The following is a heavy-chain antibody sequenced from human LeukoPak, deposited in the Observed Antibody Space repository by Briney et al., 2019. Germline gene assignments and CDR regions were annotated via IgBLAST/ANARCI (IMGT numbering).Heavy chain of an antibody. V-gene: IGHV5-51*01. CDR2: IYPGDSDT. D-gene: IGHD6-13*01. Sequence: GESLQISCQGTGYSFTSYWIGWVRQMPGKGLEWMGIIYPGDSDTRYSPSFQGQVTISADKSISTAYLQWSSLKASDTAMYYCARRSLIAAPVDYWGQGTLVTVSS. CDR1: GYSFTSYW. J-gene: IGHJ4*02. CDR3: ARRSLIAAPVDY.